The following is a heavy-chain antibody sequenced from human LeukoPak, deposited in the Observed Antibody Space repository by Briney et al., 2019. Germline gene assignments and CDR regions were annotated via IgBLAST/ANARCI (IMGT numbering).Heavy chain of an antibody. D-gene: IGHD1-26*01. J-gene: IGHJ4*02. Sequence: GASVTVSCTASGGTFSSYAISWVRQAPGQGLEWMGGIIPIFGTANYAQKFQGRVTITTDESTSTAYMELSSLRSEDTAVYYCARLVGATASYFDYWGQGTLVTVSS. V-gene: IGHV1-69*05. CDR1: GGTFSSYA. CDR3: ARLVGATASYFDY. CDR2: IIPIFGTA.